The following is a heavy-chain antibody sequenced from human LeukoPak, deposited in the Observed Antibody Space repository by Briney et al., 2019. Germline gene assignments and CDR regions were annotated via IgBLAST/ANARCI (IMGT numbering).Heavy chain of an antibody. J-gene: IGHJ4*02. V-gene: IGHV4-39*07. Sequence: SETLSLTCTVSGASISSGGYDWNWIRQHPGQGLEWIGEINHSGSTNYNPSLKSRVTISVDTSKNQFSLKLSSVTAADTAVYYCARTTMYSRRIDYWGQGTLVTVSS. CDR1: GASISSGGYD. CDR3: ARTTMYSRRIDY. D-gene: IGHD6-13*01. CDR2: INHSGST.